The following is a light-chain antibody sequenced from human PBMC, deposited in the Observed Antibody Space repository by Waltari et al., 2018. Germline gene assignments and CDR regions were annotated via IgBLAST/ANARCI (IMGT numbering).Light chain of an antibody. Sequence: DIVMTQSPLSLPVTPGEPASISCRSSQSLLHSNGYNYLDWYLQNPGQSPPLLIYWGSNRASGVPDRFSGSGSGTDFTLKISRVEAEDVEVYYCMQALQTLWTFGQGTKLEIK. CDR2: WGS. CDR3: MQALQTLWT. J-gene: IGKJ2*01. CDR1: QSLLHSNGYNY. V-gene: IGKV2-28*01.